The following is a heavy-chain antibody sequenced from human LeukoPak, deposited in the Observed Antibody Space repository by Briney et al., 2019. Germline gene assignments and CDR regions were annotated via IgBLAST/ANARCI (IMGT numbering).Heavy chain of an antibody. CDR3: ARDYDFWSGYLGLDY. CDR1: GYTFTSYG. Sequence: ASVKVSCKASGYTFTSYGISWVRQAPGQGLEWMGWISAYNGNTNYAQKLQGRVTMTTDTSTSTAYTELRSLRSDDTAVYYCARDYDFWSGYLGLDYWGQGTLVTVSS. J-gene: IGHJ4*02. V-gene: IGHV1-18*01. D-gene: IGHD3-3*01. CDR2: ISAYNGNT.